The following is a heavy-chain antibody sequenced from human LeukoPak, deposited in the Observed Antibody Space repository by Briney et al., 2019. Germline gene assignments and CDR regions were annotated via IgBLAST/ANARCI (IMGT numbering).Heavy chain of an antibody. D-gene: IGHD5-24*01. CDR3: AKKNYHRFDY. CDR2: IYDSGTT. J-gene: IGHJ4*02. V-gene: IGHV3-53*01. Sequence: GGSLRLSCATSGFTVSSNYMSWVRQAPGKGLEWVSVIYDSGTTYYADSVKGRFLIFRDTSKNTVDLQMNSLRAEDTAVYYCAKKNYHRFDYWGQGTLVIVSS. CDR1: GFTVSSNY.